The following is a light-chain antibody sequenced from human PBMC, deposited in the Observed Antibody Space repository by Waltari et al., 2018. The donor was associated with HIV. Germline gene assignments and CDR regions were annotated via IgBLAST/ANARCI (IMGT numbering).Light chain of an antibody. V-gene: IGLV2-8*01. CDR3: VSYTEKDTFLL. CDR2: DVT. Sequence: QSALTQPPSASGSPGQSVAISCTGSSNDIGTYTFVSCYQHHPGKAPKLLIYDVTRRPPGIPDRFSGTKSGYTASLTVSDLQVEDEADYYCVSYTEKDTFLLFGGGTKLAV. CDR1: SNDIGTYTF. J-gene: IGLJ2*01.